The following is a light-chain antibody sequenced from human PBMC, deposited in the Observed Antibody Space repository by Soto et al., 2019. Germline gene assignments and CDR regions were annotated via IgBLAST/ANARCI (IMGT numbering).Light chain of an antibody. J-gene: IGLJ2*01. CDR1: SSNIGAGYY. CDR3: QSYDSSRSGSV. CDR2: GNS. Sequence: QSVLTQPPSVSGAPGQRVTISCTGSSSNIGAGYYVHWYQQLPGTAPKLLIYGNSNRPSGVPDRFSGSKSGTSASLAITGLQAEDEADDYCQSYDSSRSGSVFGGGTKLTVL. V-gene: IGLV1-40*01.